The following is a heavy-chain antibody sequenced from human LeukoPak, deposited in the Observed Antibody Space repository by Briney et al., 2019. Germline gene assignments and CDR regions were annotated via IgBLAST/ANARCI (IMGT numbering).Heavy chain of an antibody. CDR2: IYHSGST. Sequence: SETLSLTCAVSGYSISSGYYWRWIRQPPGKGLEWIGSIYHSGSTYYNPSLKSRVTISVDTSKNQFSLKLSSVTAADTAVYYCARGSGSYFYYYYYGMDVWGKGTTVTVSS. CDR3: ARGSGSYFYYYYYGMDV. CDR1: GYSISSGYY. D-gene: IGHD3-10*01. V-gene: IGHV4-38-2*01. J-gene: IGHJ6*04.